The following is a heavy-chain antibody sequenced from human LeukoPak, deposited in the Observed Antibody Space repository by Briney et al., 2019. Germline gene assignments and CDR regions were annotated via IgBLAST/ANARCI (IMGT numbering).Heavy chain of an antibody. CDR3: ARAGGYYDSSGYYYRD. D-gene: IGHD3-22*01. CDR2: ISSSGSTI. Sequence: GGSLRLSCAASGFTFSSYEMNWVRQAPGKGLEWVSYISSSGSTIYYADSVKGRFTISRDNAKNSLYLQMNSLRAEDTAVYYCARAGGYYDSSGYYYRDWGQGTLVTVSS. J-gene: IGHJ4*02. CDR1: GFTFSSYE. V-gene: IGHV3-48*03.